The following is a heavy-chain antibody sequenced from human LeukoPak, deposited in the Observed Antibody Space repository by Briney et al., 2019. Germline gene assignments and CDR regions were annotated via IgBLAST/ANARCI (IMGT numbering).Heavy chain of an antibody. Sequence: PSGTLSLTCTVSGGSISSGSYYWSWIRQPAGKGLEWIGRIYTSGSTNYNPSLKSRVTISVDTSKNQFSLKLSSVTAADTAVYYCARAAAGYYFDYWGQGTLVTVSS. J-gene: IGHJ4*02. V-gene: IGHV4-61*02. CDR1: GGSISSGSYY. D-gene: IGHD6-13*01. CDR2: IYTSGST. CDR3: ARAAAGYYFDY.